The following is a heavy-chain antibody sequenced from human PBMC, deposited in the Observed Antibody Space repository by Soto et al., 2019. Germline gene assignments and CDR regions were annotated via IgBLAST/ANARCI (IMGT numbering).Heavy chain of an antibody. J-gene: IGHJ4*02. V-gene: IGHV1-46*01. CDR1: GDTFTDYY. D-gene: IGHD2-21*02. CDR3: ARGGHVVVVTAALDY. CDR2: VNPSGGHT. Sequence: QVQLVQSGAEVKKPGASVKVSCKASGDTFTDYYIHWVLQAPGQGLEWMGTVNPSGGHTTYAQHFLGRMTMTRDTSTSTLYMELTSLTSEDTAAYYCARGGHVVVVTAALDYWGQGTLVTVSS.